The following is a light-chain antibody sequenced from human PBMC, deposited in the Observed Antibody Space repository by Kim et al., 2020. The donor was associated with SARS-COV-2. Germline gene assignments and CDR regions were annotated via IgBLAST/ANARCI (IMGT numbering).Light chain of an antibody. CDR3: QSYNRDNVL. Sequence: GKTVTISSTRSSGSIDDNYVQWGQQRPGGVPTTVIYEDDQRPSGVSDRFSGSIDNSSNSASLTISGLRTEDEADYYCQSYNRDNVLFGGGTQLTVL. CDR1: SGSIDDNY. V-gene: IGLV6-57*03. J-gene: IGLJ2*01. CDR2: EDD.